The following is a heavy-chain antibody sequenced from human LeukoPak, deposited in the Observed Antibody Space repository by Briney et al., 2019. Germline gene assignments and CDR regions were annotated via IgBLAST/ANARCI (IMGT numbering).Heavy chain of an antibody. CDR2: INSDGSTT. CDR3: AKGGTLAANHFDY. Sequence: GGSLRLSCAASGFTFSRYWMHWVRQAPGKGLLWVSRINSDGSTTSHADSVKGRFTISRDNAKNTLYLQMNSLRAEDTAVYYCAKGGTLAANHFDYWGQGILVTVSS. CDR1: GFTFSRYW. J-gene: IGHJ4*02. D-gene: IGHD1-1*01. V-gene: IGHV3-74*01.